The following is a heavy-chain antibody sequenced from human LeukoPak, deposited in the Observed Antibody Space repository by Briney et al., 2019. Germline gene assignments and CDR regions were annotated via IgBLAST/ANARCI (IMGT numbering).Heavy chain of an antibody. V-gene: IGHV3-30*03. CDR3: ASDTIAALSLGAFDI. J-gene: IGHJ3*02. D-gene: IGHD6-13*01. Sequence: GGSLRLSCAASGFTFSSYGMHWVRQAPGKGLEWVAVISYDGSNKYYADSVKGRFTISRDNSKNTLYLQMNSLRAEDTAVYYCASDTIAALSLGAFDIWGQGTMVTVSS. CDR2: ISYDGSNK. CDR1: GFTFSSYG.